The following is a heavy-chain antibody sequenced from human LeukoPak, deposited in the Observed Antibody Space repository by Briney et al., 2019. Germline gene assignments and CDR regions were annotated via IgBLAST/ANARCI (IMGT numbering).Heavy chain of an antibody. D-gene: IGHD4-23*01. CDR2: ISSNGGST. Sequence: GGSLRLSCSASGFTFSNYAMHWVRQAPGKGLEYVSAISSNGGSTYYADSVKGRFTISRDNSKNTLYLQMSSLRAEDTAVYYCARVRGPTVVTMYFDYWGQGTLVTVSS. V-gene: IGHV3-64D*09. CDR1: GFTFSNYA. CDR3: ARVRGPTVVTMYFDY. J-gene: IGHJ4*02.